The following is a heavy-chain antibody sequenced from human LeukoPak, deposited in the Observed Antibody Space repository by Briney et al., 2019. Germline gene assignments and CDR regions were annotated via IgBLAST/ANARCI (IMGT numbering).Heavy chain of an antibody. CDR1: GGSISTYY. CDR2: IYYSGST. J-gene: IGHJ6*03. CDR3: ARDLGSSGWYNRYMDV. V-gene: IGHV4-59*01. Sequence: TSETLSLTCTVSGGSISTYYWSWIRQPPGKGLEWIGYIYYSGSTNYNPSLKSRVTISVDTSKNQFSLKLSSVTAADTAVYYCARDLGSSGWYNRYMDVWGKGTTVTISS. D-gene: IGHD6-19*01.